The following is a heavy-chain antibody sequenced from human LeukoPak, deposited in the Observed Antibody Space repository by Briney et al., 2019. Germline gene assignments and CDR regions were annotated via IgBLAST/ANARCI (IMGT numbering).Heavy chain of an antibody. D-gene: IGHD6-13*01. CDR1: GFTFSSYA. V-gene: IGHV3-23*01. CDR3: AKGSQYSSRHNWFDP. J-gene: IGHJ5*02. Sequence: GGSLRLSCAASGFTFSSYAMSWVRQAPGKGLEWVSDISGSGGSTYYADSVKGRFTISRDNSKNTLYLQMNSLRAEDTAVYYCAKGSQYSSRHNWFDPWGQGTLVTVSS. CDR2: ISGSGGST.